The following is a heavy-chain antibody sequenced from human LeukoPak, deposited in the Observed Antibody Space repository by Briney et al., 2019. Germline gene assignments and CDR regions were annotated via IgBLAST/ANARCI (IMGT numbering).Heavy chain of an antibody. D-gene: IGHD6-19*01. CDR1: GFTFSSYA. J-gene: IGHJ4*02. CDR2: ISYDGSNT. CDR3: ARLYSSGWYFDY. V-gene: IGHV3-30*04. Sequence: GGSLRLSCAASGFTFSSYAMHWVRQAPGKGLEWVAVISYDGSNTYYADSVKGRFTISRDNSKNTLYLQMNSPRAEDTAVYYCARLYSSGWYFDYWGQGTLVTVSS.